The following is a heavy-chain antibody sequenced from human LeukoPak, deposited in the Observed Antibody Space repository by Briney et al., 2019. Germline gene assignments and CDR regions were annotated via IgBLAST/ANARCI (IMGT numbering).Heavy chain of an antibody. CDR3: ARVSQYYYYGMDV. CDR2: IKQVGSEK. V-gene: IGHV3-7*01. CDR1: GFTFSSYW. J-gene: IGHJ6*02. Sequence: GGSLRLPCAASGFTFSSYWMSWVRQAPGKGLEWVANIKQVGSEKYYVDSVKGRFTISRDNAKNSLYLQMNSLRAEDTAVYYCARVSQYYYYGMDVWGQGTTVTVSS.